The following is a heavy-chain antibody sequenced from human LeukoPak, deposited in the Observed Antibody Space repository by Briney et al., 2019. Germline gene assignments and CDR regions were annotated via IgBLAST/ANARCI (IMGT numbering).Heavy chain of an antibody. D-gene: IGHD6-19*01. J-gene: IGHJ5*02. Sequence: ASVKVSCKASGYTFTSYYMHWVRQAPGQGLEWMGWMNPNSGNTGYAQKFQGRVTMTRNTSISTAYMELSSLRSEDTAVYYCARGRAWSSGWPRNGWFDPWGQGTLVTVSS. CDR2: MNPNSGNT. V-gene: IGHV1-8*02. CDR1: GYTFTSYY. CDR3: ARGRAWSSGWPRNGWFDP.